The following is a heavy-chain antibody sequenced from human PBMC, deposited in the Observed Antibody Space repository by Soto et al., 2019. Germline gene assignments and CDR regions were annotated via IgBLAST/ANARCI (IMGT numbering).Heavy chain of an antibody. CDR3: ARGGSVTRFLEWLLPAPDY. CDR1: GFTFSDYY. CDR2: ISSSSSYT. V-gene: IGHV3-11*06. D-gene: IGHD3-3*01. J-gene: IGHJ4*02. Sequence: QVQLVESGGGLVKPGGSLRLSCAASGFTFSDYYMSWIRQAPGKGLEWVSYISSSSSYTNYADSVKGRFTISRDNAKNSLYLQMNSLRAEDTAVYYCARGGSVTRFLEWLLPAPDYWGQGTLVTVSS.